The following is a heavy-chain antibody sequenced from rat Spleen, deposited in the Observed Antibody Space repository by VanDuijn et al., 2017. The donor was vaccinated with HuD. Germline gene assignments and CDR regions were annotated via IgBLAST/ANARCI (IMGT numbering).Heavy chain of an antibody. CDR1: GFTFSDYY. J-gene: IGHJ1*01. CDR2: ISIGGRNT. D-gene: IGHD1-12*01. CDR3: ARHIGMYDF. V-gene: IGHV5-25*01. Sequence: EVQLVESDGGLVQPGRSLKLSCAASGFTFSDYYMAWVRQAPTKGLEWVATISIGGRNTYYRDSVKGRFTISRDDAKNTLYLQMDSLRSEDTATYFCARHIGMYDFWGPGTMVIVSS.